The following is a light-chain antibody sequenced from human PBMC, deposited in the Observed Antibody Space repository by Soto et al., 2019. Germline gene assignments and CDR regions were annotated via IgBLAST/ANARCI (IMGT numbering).Light chain of an antibody. CDR1: QSISSY. J-gene: IGKJ2*01. V-gene: IGKV1-39*01. CDR3: QESFSNYHA. CDR2: AAS. Sequence: DIQMTQSPSSLSASVGERGTITCRASQSISSYLNWYQQIPGKAPKLLIYAASSLLSGVPSRFSGTGSGTEFTLTISSLQPEDFATYYCQESFSNYHAFGQGTKVDIK.